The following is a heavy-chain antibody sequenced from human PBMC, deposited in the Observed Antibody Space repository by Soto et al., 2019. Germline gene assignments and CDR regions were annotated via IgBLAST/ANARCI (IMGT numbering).Heavy chain of an antibody. CDR2: TYSGGST. J-gene: IGHJ2*01. Sequence: EVQLVESGGGLVQPGGSLRLSCAASGFTVSSNYMSWVRQAPEKGLEWVSVTYSGGSTYYADSVKGRFTITRHNSKNTLYLQMNSLRAEDTAVYYCAREVKGGSPYWYFDLWGRGTLVTVSS. D-gene: IGHD3-10*01. V-gene: IGHV3-53*04. CDR3: AREVKGGSPYWYFDL. CDR1: GFTVSSNY.